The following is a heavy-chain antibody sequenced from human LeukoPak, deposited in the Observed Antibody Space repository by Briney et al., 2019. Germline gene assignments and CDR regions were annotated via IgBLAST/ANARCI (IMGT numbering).Heavy chain of an antibody. V-gene: IGHV1-69*05. Sequence: ASVTVSCKASGGTFSSYAISWVRQAPGQGLEWMGGIIPIFGTANYAQKFQGRVTITTDESTSTAYMELSSLRSDDTAVYYCARDSLTYYYYSSAPFSGAFDIWGQGTMVTVSS. CDR1: GGTFSSYA. CDR2: IIPIFGTA. CDR3: ARDSLTYYYYSSAPFSGAFDI. J-gene: IGHJ3*02. D-gene: IGHD3-22*01.